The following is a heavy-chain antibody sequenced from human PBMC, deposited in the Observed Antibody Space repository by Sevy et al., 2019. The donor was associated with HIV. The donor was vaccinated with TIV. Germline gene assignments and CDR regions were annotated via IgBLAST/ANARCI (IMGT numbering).Heavy chain of an antibody. Sequence: ASVKVSCKVSGYTLTELSMHWVRQAPGKGLEWMGGFDPEDGETIYAQKFQGRVTMTEDTSTDTAYMELSSLRSEDTVVYYCATDPNRNQHIAARSGTDYWGQGTLGTVSS. V-gene: IGHV1-24*01. J-gene: IGHJ4*02. CDR3: ATDPNRNQHIAARSGTDY. D-gene: IGHD6-6*01. CDR2: FDPEDGET. CDR1: GYTLTELS.